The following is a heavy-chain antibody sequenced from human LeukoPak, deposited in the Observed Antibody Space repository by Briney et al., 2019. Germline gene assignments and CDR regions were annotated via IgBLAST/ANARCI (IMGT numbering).Heavy chain of an antibody. J-gene: IGHJ4*02. D-gene: IGHD3-16*01. Sequence: GGSLRLSCAASGFTFSSYDMHWVRQATGKGLEWVSAIGTAGDTYYPGSVKGRFTISRENAKNYLYLQMNSLRAGDTAVYYCARARLGGSHFDYWGQGTLVTVSS. V-gene: IGHV3-13*04. CDR1: GFTFSSYD. CDR2: IGTAGDT. CDR3: ARARLGGSHFDY.